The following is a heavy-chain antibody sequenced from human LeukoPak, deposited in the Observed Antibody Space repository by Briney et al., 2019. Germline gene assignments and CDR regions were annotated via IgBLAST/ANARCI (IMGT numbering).Heavy chain of an antibody. CDR1: GFTFNNFA. J-gene: IGHJ4*02. CDR3: AKNVKSSGWYSDY. CDR2: ISGSGGST. D-gene: IGHD6-19*01. V-gene: IGHV3-23*01. Sequence: GGSLRLSCAASGFTFNNFAMSWVRQAPGKGLEWASAISGSGGSTYYADSVKGRFTISRDNSKTTLYLQMNSLRAEDTAVYYCAKNVKSSGWYSDYWGQGTLVTVSS.